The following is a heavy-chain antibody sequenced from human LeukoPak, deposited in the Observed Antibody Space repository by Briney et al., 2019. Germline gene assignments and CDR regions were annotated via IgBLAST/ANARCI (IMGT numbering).Heavy chain of an antibody. V-gene: IGHV3-30*03. J-gene: IGHJ2*01. Sequence: GGSLRLSCAASGFTFSSYGMHWVRQAPGKGLEWVAVISYDGSNKYYADSVKGRFTISRDNSKNSVYLQMNSLRAEDTAVYYCARDRSFYWYFDLWGRGTLVTVSS. CDR1: GFTFSSYG. D-gene: IGHD1-26*01. CDR3: ARDRSFYWYFDL. CDR2: ISYDGSNK.